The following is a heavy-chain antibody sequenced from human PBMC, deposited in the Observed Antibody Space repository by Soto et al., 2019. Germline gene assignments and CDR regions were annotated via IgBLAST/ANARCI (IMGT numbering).Heavy chain of an antibody. D-gene: IGHD5-12*01. CDR2: IYYSGST. CDR3: ARGGSSGYDDAFDI. V-gene: IGHV4-59*01. CDR1: GGSISSYY. J-gene: IGHJ3*02. Sequence: SETLSLTCTVSGGSISSYYWSWIRQPPGKGLEWIGYIYYSGSTNYNPSLKSRGTISVDTAKHQFSLKLSSVTAADTAVYYCARGGSSGYDDAFDIWGQGTMVTVSS.